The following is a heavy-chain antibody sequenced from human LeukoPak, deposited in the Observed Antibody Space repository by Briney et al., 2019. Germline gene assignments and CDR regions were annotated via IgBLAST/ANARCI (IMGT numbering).Heavy chain of an antibody. Sequence: ASVKVSCKASGRILSGYAISWVRQAPGQGLEWMGGIIPILGTVNYAQNIQGRVTITADESTSTAYMELSSLRSEDTAVYYCASNGKQQLVLRYYFDYWGQGTLVTVSS. CDR2: IIPILGTV. V-gene: IGHV1-69*13. J-gene: IGHJ4*02. CDR3: ASNGKQQLVLRYYFDY. CDR1: GRILSGYA. D-gene: IGHD6-13*01.